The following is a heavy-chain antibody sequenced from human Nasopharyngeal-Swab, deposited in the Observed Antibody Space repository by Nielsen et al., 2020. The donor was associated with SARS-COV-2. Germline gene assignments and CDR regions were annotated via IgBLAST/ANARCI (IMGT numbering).Heavy chain of an antibody. CDR2: IYYSGST. D-gene: IGHD6-13*01. V-gene: IGHV4-39*01. CDR1: GFSISSSSYY. CDR3: ARRMSPAGTELRVWWYFDL. J-gene: IGHJ2*01. Sequence: SETLSLTCTVSGFSISSSSYYWGWIRQPPGKGPEWIGSIYYSGSTYYNPSLKSRVTISVDTSKNQFSLKLSSVTAADTAVYYCARRMSPAGTELRVWWYFDLWGRGTLVTVSS.